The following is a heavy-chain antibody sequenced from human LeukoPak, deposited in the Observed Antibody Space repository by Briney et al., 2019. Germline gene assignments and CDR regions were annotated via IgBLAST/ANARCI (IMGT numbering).Heavy chain of an antibody. CDR2: IYYTGST. CDR1: VDSIIYYY. D-gene: IGHD6-25*01. Sequence: SETLSLTCSVSVDSIIYYYWSWIRQPPGKGLEWIGYIYYTGSTNYNPSFKSRVTISVDTSKNQFSLKLSSVTAADTAVYYCAARRAYYFDYWGQGTLVTVSS. V-gene: IGHV4-59*01. J-gene: IGHJ4*02. CDR3: AARRAYYFDY.